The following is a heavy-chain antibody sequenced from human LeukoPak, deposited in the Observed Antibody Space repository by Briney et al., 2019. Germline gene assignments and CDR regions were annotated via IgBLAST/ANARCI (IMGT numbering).Heavy chain of an antibody. V-gene: IGHV1-18*01. D-gene: IGHD2-2*01. CDR3: ARVGGYCSSTSCQHDHSYFDY. CDR1: GYTFTSYS. CDR2: ISAYNGNT. Sequence: GASVKVSCKASGYTFTSYSISWVRQAPGQGLEWMGWISAYNGNTNYAQKLQGRVTMTTDTSTSTAYMELRSLRSDDTAVYYCARVGGYCSSTSCQHDHSYFDYWGQGTLVTVSS. J-gene: IGHJ4*02.